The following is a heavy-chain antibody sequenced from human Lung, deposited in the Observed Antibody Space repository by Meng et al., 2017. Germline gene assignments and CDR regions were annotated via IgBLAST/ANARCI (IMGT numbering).Heavy chain of an antibody. CDR2: IYHSGST. CDR1: GGSISGGDYY. J-gene: IGHJ4*02. Sequence: QVQLQESGPGLVKPSQTLALTCTVSGGSISGGDYYWGWIRQPPGKGLEWIGYIYHSGSTFYNPSLKSRVTISIDTSKNQFSLRLRSVTAADTAVYYCARGELLWDNWGQGTLVTVSS. D-gene: IGHD2-2*01. CDR3: ARGELLWDN. V-gene: IGHV4-30-4*01.